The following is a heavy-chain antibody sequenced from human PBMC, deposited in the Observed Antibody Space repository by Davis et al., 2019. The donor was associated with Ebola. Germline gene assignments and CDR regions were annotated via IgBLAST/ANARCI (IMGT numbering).Heavy chain of an antibody. CDR1: GGSISSYY. V-gene: IGHV4-59*06. CDR2: IYYSGST. J-gene: IGHJ6*04. Sequence: MPSETLSLTCTVSGGSISSYYWSWIRQPPGKGLEWIGYIYYSGSTYYNPSLKSRVTISVDTSKNQFSLKLSSVTAADTAVYYCARGQYYGTGSYYLDYYYGLDVWGKGTTVTVSS. CDR3: ARGQYYGTGSYYLDYYYGLDV. D-gene: IGHD3-10*01.